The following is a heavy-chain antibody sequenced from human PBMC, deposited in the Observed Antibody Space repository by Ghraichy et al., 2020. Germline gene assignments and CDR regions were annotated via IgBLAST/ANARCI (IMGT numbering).Heavy chain of an antibody. CDR1: GFAFGGHY. CDR3: TRVGAYCGNDCYSRYFDL. D-gene: IGHD2-21*02. J-gene: IGHJ2*01. V-gene: IGHV3-72*01. Sequence: GGSLRLSCEASGFAFGGHYMDWVRQAPGKGLEWVGRIQNKDTKYITQYAASVKGRFSISREDSKNSLFLQMNSLKTEDTAVYFCTRVGAYCGNDCYSRYFDLWGRGTLVTVSS. CDR2: IQNKDTKYIT.